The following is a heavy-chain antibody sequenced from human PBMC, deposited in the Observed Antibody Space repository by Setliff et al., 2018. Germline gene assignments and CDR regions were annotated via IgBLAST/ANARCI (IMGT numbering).Heavy chain of an antibody. CDR1: GYTFTSYD. D-gene: IGHD4-17*01. CDR2: MNPNSGNT. CDR3: ARSRPAGDYGTWDYYYYGMDV. V-gene: IGHV1-8*01. J-gene: IGHJ6*02. Sequence: ASVKVSCKASGYTFTSYDINWVRQATGQGLEWMGWMNPNSGNTGYAQKFQGRVTMTRVTSTRTVYMDLSSLRSEDTAVYYCARSRPAGDYGTWDYYYYGMDVWGQGTTVTVSS.